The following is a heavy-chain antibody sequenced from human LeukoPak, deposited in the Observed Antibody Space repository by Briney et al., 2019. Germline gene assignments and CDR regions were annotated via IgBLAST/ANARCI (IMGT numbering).Heavy chain of an antibody. Sequence: GGSLRLSCAASGFTFSSYGMHYGMHWVRQAPGKGLEWVAFIRYDGGDKYYADSVKGRFTISRDNSKNTLYLQMNSLRAEDTAVYYCAKDTRVNSYGHRWIDYWGQGTLVTVSS. V-gene: IGHV3-30*02. CDR2: IRYDGGDK. CDR3: AKDTRVNSYGHRWIDY. CDR1: GFTFSSYGMHYG. J-gene: IGHJ4*02. D-gene: IGHD5-18*01.